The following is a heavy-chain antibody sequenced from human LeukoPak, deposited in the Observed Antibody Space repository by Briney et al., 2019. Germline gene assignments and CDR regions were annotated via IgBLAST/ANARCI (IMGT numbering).Heavy chain of an antibody. Sequence: GGSLRLSCAASRFTSSNYAMHWVRQAPGKGLEWVALISYDGSNKYYADSVKGRFTISRDNSKHTLYLQMNSLRTEDTAVYYCARDPSLWFGELLHPPTGIDYWGQGTLVTVSS. CDR3: ARDPSLWFGELLHPPTGIDY. D-gene: IGHD3-10*01. CDR2: ISYDGSNK. CDR1: RFTSSNYA. J-gene: IGHJ4*02. V-gene: IGHV3-30-3*01.